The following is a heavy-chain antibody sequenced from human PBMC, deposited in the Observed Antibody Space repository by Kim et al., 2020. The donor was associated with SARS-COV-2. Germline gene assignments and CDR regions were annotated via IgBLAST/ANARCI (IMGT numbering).Heavy chain of an antibody. CDR3: ASLDTAMGKYYFDY. D-gene: IGHD5-18*01. J-gene: IGHJ4*02. V-gene: IGHV1-69*01. Sequence: RKFQGRVTITADESTSTAYMELSSLRSEDTAVYYCASLDTAMGKYYFDYWGQGTLVTVSS.